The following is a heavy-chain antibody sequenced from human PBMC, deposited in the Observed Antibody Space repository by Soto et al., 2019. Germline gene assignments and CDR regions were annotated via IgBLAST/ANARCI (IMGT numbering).Heavy chain of an antibody. CDR1: GGTFSSYA. J-gene: IGHJ3*02. CDR3: ASGGGKTYYYDSSGYVDAFDI. Sequence: SVKVACKASGGTFSSYASSWVRKAPGQGLEWMGGIIPSFGTANYAQKFQGRVTIAADEATSTAYMELSSLRSEDTAVYYCASGGGKTYYYDSSGYVDAFDIWGQGTMVTVSS. CDR2: IIPSFGTA. V-gene: IGHV1-69*13. D-gene: IGHD3-22*01.